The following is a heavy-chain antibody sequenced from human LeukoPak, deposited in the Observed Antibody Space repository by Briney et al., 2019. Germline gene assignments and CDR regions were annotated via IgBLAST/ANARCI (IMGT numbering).Heavy chain of an antibody. V-gene: IGHV1-24*01. Sequence: ASVNVSCKVSGYTLTELSMHWVRQAPGKGLEWMGGFDPEVGATNYAQKFQGRVTMTEDTSTDTAYMELSSLRSEDTAVYYCAIVGGDYWGQGTLVTVSS. J-gene: IGHJ4*02. CDR3: AIVGGDY. CDR1: GYTLTELS. CDR2: FDPEVGAT.